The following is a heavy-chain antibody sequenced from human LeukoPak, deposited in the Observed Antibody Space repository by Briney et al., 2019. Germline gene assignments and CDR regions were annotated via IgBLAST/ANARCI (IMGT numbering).Heavy chain of an antibody. CDR3: ARENYGDSTYYYYGMDV. J-gene: IGHJ6*02. Sequence: SETLSLTCTVSGGSISSGDYYWSWIRQPPGKGLEWIGYIYYSGSTYYNPSLKSRVTISVDTSKNQFSLKLSSVTAADTAVYYGARENYGDSTYYYYGMDVWGQGTTVTVSS. CDR2: IYYSGST. V-gene: IGHV4-30-4*01. CDR1: GGSISSGDYY. D-gene: IGHD4-17*01.